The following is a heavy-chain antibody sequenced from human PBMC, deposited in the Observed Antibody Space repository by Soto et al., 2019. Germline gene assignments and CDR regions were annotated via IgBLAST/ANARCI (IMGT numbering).Heavy chain of an antibody. V-gene: IGHV3-49*03. CDR3: TRAIRLSGDAFDI. J-gene: IGHJ3*02. CDR1: GFTLSDYP. D-gene: IGHD3-3*01. CDR2: IRTAAYGGTT. Sequence: GVLRLSCSTSGFTLSDYPMSWFRQAPGKGLEWVAYIRTAAYGGTTEYAASVKDRFTISRDDSERTASLQMSSLRTEDTAMYYCTRAIRLSGDAFDIWGHGTMVTVSS.